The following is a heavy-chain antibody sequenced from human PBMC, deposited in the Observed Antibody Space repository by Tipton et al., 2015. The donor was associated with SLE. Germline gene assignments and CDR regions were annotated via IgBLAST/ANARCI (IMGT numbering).Heavy chain of an antibody. CDR3: ARASGGLLPFDY. CDR2: IYYSGST. CDR1: GGSISSCY. Sequence: LRLSCTVSGGSISSCYWSWIRQPPGKGLEWIGYIYYSGSTNYNPSLKSRVTISLDTSKNQLSLKVSSVTAADTAVYYCARASGGLLPFDYWGQGTLVTVSS. D-gene: IGHD3-22*01. J-gene: IGHJ4*02. V-gene: IGHV4-59*01.